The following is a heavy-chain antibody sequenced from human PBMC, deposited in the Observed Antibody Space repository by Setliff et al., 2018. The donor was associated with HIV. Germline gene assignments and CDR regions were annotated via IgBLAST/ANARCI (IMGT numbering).Heavy chain of an antibody. CDR1: GYTFSSYA. CDR3: ARDSRDIVVVIAPEPEPYYYYGMDV. D-gene: IGHD2-15*01. V-gene: IGHV1-3*01. Sequence: ASVKVSCKASGYTFSSYAMHWVRQAPGQRLEWMGWINAGNGNTKYSQKFQGRVTITRDTSASTAHMELSSLRSEDTAVYYCARDSRDIVVVIAPEPEPYYYYGMDVWGEGTTVTVSS. CDR2: INAGNGNT. J-gene: IGHJ6*02.